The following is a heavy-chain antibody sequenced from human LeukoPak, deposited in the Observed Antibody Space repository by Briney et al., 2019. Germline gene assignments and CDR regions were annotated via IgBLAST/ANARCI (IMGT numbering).Heavy chain of an antibody. V-gene: IGHV1-69*10. CDR1: GRTFSSYT. Sequence: ASVKASCKASGRTFSSYTITWVRQAPGQGLEWMGGIIPILGIANYAQKFQGRVTITADKSTSTAYMELSSLRSEDTAVYYCARETIAARPDWFDPWGQGTLVTVSS. CDR2: IIPILGIA. CDR3: ARETIAARPDWFDP. D-gene: IGHD6-6*01. J-gene: IGHJ5*02.